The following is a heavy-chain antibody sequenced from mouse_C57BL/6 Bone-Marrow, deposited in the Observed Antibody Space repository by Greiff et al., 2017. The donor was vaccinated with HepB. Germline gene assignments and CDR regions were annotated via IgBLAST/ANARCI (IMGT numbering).Heavy chain of an antibody. J-gene: IGHJ3*01. CDR1: GYSITSGYY. Sequence: EVQLQESGPGLVKPSQSLSLTCSVTGYSITSGYYWNWIRQFPGNKLEWMGYISYDGSNNYNPSLKNRISITRDTSKNQFFLKLNSVTTEDTATYYCARRGYYDYDGAWFAYWGQGTLVTVSA. V-gene: IGHV3-6*01. CDR3: ARRGYYDYDGAWFAY. CDR2: ISYDGSN. D-gene: IGHD2-4*01.